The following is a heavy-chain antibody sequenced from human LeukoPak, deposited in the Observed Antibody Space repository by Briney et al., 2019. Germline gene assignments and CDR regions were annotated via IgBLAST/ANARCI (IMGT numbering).Heavy chain of an antibody. J-gene: IGHJ4*02. CDR2: INSDGSST. V-gene: IGHV3-74*01. Sequence: GGSLRLSCAASGFTFSSYWMHWVRQAPGKGLVWVSRINSDGSSTSYADSVKGRFTISRDNAKNTLYLQMNSLRAEDTAVYYCAKDMKYYYDSSGYYSGLIDYWGQGTLVTVSS. D-gene: IGHD3-22*01. CDR3: AKDMKYYYDSSGYYSGLIDY. CDR1: GFTFSSYW.